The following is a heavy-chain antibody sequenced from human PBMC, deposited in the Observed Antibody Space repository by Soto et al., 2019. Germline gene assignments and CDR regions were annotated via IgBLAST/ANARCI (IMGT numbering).Heavy chain of an antibody. CDR1: GGSISSYY. CDR2: IYTSGST. J-gene: IGHJ5*02. V-gene: IGHV4-4*07. Sequence: QVQLPEAGPGLVKPSETLSLTCTVSGGSISSYYWSWIRQPAGKGLEWIGRIYTSGSTNYNPSLKSRVTMSVDTSKSQFALKLSSVTAAATAVYYCARLSTATTVTTFDPWGQGTLVTVSS. CDR3: ARLSTATTVTTFDP. D-gene: IGHD4-4*01.